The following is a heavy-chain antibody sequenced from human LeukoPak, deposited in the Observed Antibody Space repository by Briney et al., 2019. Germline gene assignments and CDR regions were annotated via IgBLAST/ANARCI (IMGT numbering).Heavy chain of an antibody. V-gene: IGHV5-51*01. J-gene: IGHJ3*02. CDR2: IYPGDSDT. CDR1: GYKLTNNW. Sequence: GESLKISCKISGYKLTNNWIGWVRQVPGKGLEWMGIIYPGDSDTRYSPSFQGQVTISADKSISTAYLQWSSLKASDTAMYYCAISVGAPGSDAFDIWGQGTMVTVSS. CDR3: AISVGAPGSDAFDI. D-gene: IGHD1-26*01.